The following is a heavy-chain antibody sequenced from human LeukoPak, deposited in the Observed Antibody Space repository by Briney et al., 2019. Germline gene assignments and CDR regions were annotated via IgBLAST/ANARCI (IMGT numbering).Heavy chain of an antibody. CDR3: AGYCSGGSCSRAFDY. D-gene: IGHD2-15*01. J-gene: IGHJ4*02. CDR1: GGTFSSYA. V-gene: IGHV1-69*04. CDR2: IIPILGIA. Sequence: SVKVSCKASGGTFSSYAIIWVRQAPGQGLEWMGRIIPILGIANYAQKFQGRVTITADKSTSTAYMELSSLRSEDTAVYYCAGYCSGGSCSRAFDYWGQGTLVSVSS.